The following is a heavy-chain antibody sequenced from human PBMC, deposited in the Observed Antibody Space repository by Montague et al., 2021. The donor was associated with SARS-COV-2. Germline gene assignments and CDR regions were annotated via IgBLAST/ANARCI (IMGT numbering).Heavy chain of an antibody. CDR2: IEQSGST. CDR3: ARGNLSVSMIVVVVASASYYFDY. D-gene: IGHD3-22*01. CDR1: GGSFGNDY. J-gene: IGHJ4*02. V-gene: IGHV4-34*01. Sequence: SETLSLTCGVYGGSFGNDYWSWIRQPPGKGLEWIGDIEQSGSTNYNPSLKSRVTISVDTSRNQFSLKLTSVTAADTAVYFCARGNLSVSMIVVVVASASYYFDYWGQGAPVTVSS.